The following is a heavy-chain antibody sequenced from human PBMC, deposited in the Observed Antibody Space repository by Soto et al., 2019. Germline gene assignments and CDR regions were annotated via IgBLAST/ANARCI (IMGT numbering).Heavy chain of an antibody. D-gene: IGHD2-2*01. J-gene: IGHJ4*02. CDR2: IYRGGST. CDR1: GFTVSGSY. Sequence: EVQLVESGGGLIQPGGSLRLSCAVSGFTVSGSYMTWVRQAPGKGLQCVSVIYRGGSTYYADSVKGRFTISRDNAKYTLYLQMNILRVEDTAMYYCARAMPGWPYAYWGQGTLVTVSS. CDR3: ARAMPGWPYAY. V-gene: IGHV3-53*01.